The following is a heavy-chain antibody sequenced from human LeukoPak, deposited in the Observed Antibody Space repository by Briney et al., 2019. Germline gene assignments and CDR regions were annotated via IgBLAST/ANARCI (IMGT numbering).Heavy chain of an antibody. CDR2: ISGSDDST. CDR1: GFTFSSYA. Sequence: HPGGSLRLSCAASGFTFSSYAMSCVRQAPGKGLEWVSAISGSDDSTYYADSVKGRFTISRDNSKNTVYLQMNSLRAEDTAVYYCAKLRSGGPAAGNYWGQGTLVTVSS. D-gene: IGHD6-13*01. V-gene: IGHV3-23*01. CDR3: AKLRSGGPAAGNY. J-gene: IGHJ4*02.